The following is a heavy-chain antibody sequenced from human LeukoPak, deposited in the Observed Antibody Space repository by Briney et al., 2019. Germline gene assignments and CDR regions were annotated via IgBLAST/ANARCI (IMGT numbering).Heavy chain of an antibody. D-gene: IGHD3-16*01. CDR3: ARSGGRRDYYYYYMDV. CDR1: GFTFDDYA. CDR2: IGWHGGTI. J-gene: IGHJ6*03. Sequence: GRSLRLSCAASGFTFDDYAMHWVRQAPGKGPEWVSGIGWHGGTIAYADSVKGRFTISRDNAKNSLVLQMNSLRTEDTAMYYCARSGGRRDYYYYYMDVWGKGTTVTVSS. V-gene: IGHV3-9*01.